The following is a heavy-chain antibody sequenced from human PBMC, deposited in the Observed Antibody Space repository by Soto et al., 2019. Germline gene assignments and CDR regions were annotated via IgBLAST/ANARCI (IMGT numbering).Heavy chain of an antibody. V-gene: IGHV4-39*07. Sequence: PSETLSLTCTVSGGSISSSSYYWGWIRQPPGKGLEWIGSIYYSGSTYYNPSLKSRVTISVDTSKNQFSLKLSSVTAADTAVYYCARVFTPYGSGTPRGGYYYMDVWGKGTTVNVSS. CDR3: ARVFTPYGSGTPRGGYYYMDV. CDR2: IYYSGST. J-gene: IGHJ6*03. D-gene: IGHD3-10*01. CDR1: GGSISSSSYY.